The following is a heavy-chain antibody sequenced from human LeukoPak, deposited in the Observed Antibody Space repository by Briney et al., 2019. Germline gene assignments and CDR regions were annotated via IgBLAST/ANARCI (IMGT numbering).Heavy chain of an antibody. V-gene: IGHV3-7*01. CDR2: IKQDGSEK. J-gene: IGHJ5*02. CDR3: AKDSLLTVVSPVAAS. Sequence: GGSLGLSCAASGFSFSDYGVHWVRQAPGKGLEWVANIKQDGSEKYYVDSVKGRFAISRDNAKNSLFLQMNALSVEDTAVYYCAKDSLLTVVSPVAASWGQGIQVTVSS. CDR1: GFSFSDYG. D-gene: IGHD4-23*01.